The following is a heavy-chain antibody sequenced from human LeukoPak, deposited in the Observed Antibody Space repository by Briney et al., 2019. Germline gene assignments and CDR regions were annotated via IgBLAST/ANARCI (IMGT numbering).Heavy chain of an antibody. V-gene: IGHV4-59*01. CDR2: IYYSGST. CDR1: GGSISSYY. CDR3: AREGYSSRPGAFDI. Sequence: SETLSLTCTVSGGSISSYYWSWIRQPPGKGLEWIGYIYYSGSTNYNPSLKSRVTISVDTSKIQFSLKLSSVTAADTAVYYCAREGYSSRPGAFDIWGQGTMVTVSS. J-gene: IGHJ3*02. D-gene: IGHD2-15*01.